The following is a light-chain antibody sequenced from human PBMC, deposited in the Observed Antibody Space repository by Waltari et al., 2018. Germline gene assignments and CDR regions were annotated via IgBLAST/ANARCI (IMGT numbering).Light chain of an antibody. J-gene: IGKJ1*01. V-gene: IGKV2-30*02. CDR2: KVS. Sequence: DVVMTQSPLSLPVTLGQPASISCRSSQSLVHSDGNTYLNWFQQRPGQSPRRLIYKVSNRDSGVQDRFSGSGSGTDFTLTISRVEAEDVGLYYCMQGTHWPLWTFGQGTKVEIK. CDR1: QSLVHSDGNTY. CDR3: MQGTHWPLWT.